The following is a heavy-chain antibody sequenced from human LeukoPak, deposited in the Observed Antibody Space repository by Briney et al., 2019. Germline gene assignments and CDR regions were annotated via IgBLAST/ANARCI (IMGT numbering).Heavy chain of an antibody. V-gene: IGHV1-18*03. CDR2: ISAYNGNT. D-gene: IGHD5-24*01. J-gene: IGHJ4*02. CDR3: ARAGSLTLDGYFDY. CDR1: GYTFTSYG. Sequence: ASVKVSCKAPGYTFTSYGISWVRQAPGQGLEWMGWISAYNGNTNYAQKLQGRVTMTTDTSTSTAYMELGSLRSDDMAVYYCARAGSLTLDGYFDYWGQGTLVTVSS.